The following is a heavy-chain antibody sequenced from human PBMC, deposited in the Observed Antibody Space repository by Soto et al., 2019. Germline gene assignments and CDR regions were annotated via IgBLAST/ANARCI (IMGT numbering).Heavy chain of an antibody. CDR1: GFPFSSFG. D-gene: IGHD4-17*01. Sequence: GGALGLSFAAPGFPFSSFGMPWVPQAPGKGLEWMAVISYDGSNKYYADSVKGRFTISRDNSKNTLYLQMNSLRAEDTAVYYCAKDSPINYGGSDNWFDPWGQGTLVTVSS. CDR3: AKDSPINYGGSDNWFDP. CDR2: ISYDGSNK. V-gene: IGHV3-30*18. J-gene: IGHJ5*02.